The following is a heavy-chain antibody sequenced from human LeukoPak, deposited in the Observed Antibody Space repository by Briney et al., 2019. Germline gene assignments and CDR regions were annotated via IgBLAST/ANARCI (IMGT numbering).Heavy chain of an antibody. D-gene: IGHD1-26*01. Sequence: GGSLRLSCAATGFTFKDDGMHWVRQPPGKGLEWVSGINWNGGGTDYADSVKGRFTISRDNAKNSLYLQMTSLRPEDTALYYCAKHLRATNTYIFFGLDVWGQGTTVTVSS. V-gene: IGHV3-9*01. CDR1: GFTFKDDG. J-gene: IGHJ6*02. CDR2: INWNGGGT. CDR3: AKHLRATNTYIFFGLDV.